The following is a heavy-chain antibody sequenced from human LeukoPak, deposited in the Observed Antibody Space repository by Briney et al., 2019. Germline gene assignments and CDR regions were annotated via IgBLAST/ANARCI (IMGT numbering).Heavy chain of an antibody. J-gene: IGHJ4*02. CDR3: ARTYGDYVLWFDY. Sequence: ASVKVSCKASGYTFTSYYMHWVRQAPGQGLEWMGIINPSGGNTGYAQKFQGRVTMTRNTSISTAYMELSSLRSEDTAVYYCARTYGDYVLWFDYWGQGTLVTVSS. CDR2: INPSGGNT. V-gene: IGHV1-46*01. D-gene: IGHD4-17*01. CDR1: GYTFTSYY.